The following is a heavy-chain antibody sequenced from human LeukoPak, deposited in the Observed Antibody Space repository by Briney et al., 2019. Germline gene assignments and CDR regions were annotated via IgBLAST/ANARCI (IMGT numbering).Heavy chain of an antibody. CDR3: AREGRIAAAGYWYFDL. V-gene: IGHV3-30*02. D-gene: IGHD6-13*01. CDR1: GFTFSSYG. CDR2: IRYDGSNK. Sequence: GGSLRLSCAASGFTFSSYGMHWVRQAPGKGLEWVAFIRYDGSNKYYADSVKGRFTISRDNSKNTLYLQMNSLRAEDTAVYYCAREGRIAAAGYWYFDLWGRGTLVTVSS. J-gene: IGHJ2*01.